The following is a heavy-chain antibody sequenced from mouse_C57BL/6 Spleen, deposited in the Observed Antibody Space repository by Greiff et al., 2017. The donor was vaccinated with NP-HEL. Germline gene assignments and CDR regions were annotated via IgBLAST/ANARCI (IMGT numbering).Heavy chain of an antibody. V-gene: IGHV5-17*01. CDR3: ARGSWDGAAD. CDR1: GFTFSDYG. J-gene: IGHJ2*01. Sequence: DVHLVESGGGLVKPGGSLKLSCAASGFTFSDYGMHWVRQAPEKGLEWVAYISSGSSTIYYADTVKGRFTISRDNAKNTLFLQMTSLRSEDTAMYYCARGSWDGAADWGQGTTLTVSS. CDR2: ISSGSSTI. D-gene: IGHD4-1*01.